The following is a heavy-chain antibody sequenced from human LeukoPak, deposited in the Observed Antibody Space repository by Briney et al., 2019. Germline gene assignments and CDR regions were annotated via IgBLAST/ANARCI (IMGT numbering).Heavy chain of an antibody. Sequence: GGSLRLSCAASGFTFSSYWMSWVRQAPGKGLEWVANIKQDGSEKYYVDSVKGRFTISRDNSKNSLYLQMNSLRTEDTALYYCAKDYCTNGVCYLNYFDYWGQGTLVTVSS. D-gene: IGHD2-8*01. CDR1: GFTFSSYW. CDR3: AKDYCTNGVCYLNYFDY. J-gene: IGHJ4*02. CDR2: IKQDGSEK. V-gene: IGHV3-7*03.